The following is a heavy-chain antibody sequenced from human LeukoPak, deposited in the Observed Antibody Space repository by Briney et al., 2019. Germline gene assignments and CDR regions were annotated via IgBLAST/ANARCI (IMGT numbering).Heavy chain of an antibody. CDR1: GFTFSSYA. V-gene: IGHV3-23*01. CDR2: ISGSGGST. Sequence: GGSLRLSCAASGFTFSSYAMSWVRQAPGKGLEWVSAISGSGGSTYYADSVKGRFTISRDNSKNTLYLQMNSLRAEDTAVYYCARVHRGYSYGYWGQGTLVTVSS. D-gene: IGHD5-18*01. J-gene: IGHJ4*02. CDR3: ARVHRGYSYGY.